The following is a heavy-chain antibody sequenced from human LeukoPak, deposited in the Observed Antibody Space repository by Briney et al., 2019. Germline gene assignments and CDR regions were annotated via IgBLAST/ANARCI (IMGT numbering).Heavy chain of an antibody. CDR3: ASASPSSKEGYYYYGMDV. D-gene: IGHD2-2*01. CDR1: GYTFTGYY. Sequence: GASVKVSCKASGYTFTGYYMHWVRQAPGQGLEWMGWINPNSGGTNYAQKSQGRVTMTRDTSISTAYMELSRLRSDDTAVYYCASASPSSKEGYYYYGMDVWGQGTTVTVSS. CDR2: INPNSGGT. V-gene: IGHV1-2*02. J-gene: IGHJ6*02.